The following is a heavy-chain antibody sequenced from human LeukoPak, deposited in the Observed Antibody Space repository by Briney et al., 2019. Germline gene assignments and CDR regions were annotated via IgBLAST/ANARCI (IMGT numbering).Heavy chain of an antibody. J-gene: IGHJ4*02. D-gene: IGHD1-26*01. CDR2: IYPGDSDT. CDR3: ARALVGAATLSY. CDR1: GYIFTSYS. V-gene: IGHV5-51*01. Sequence: GESLKISCKGSGYIFTSYSIAWVRQMPGKGLEWMGVIYPGDSDTRYSPSSQGQVTLSADKSISTAYLQWSSLKASDTAIYYCARALVGAATLSYWGQGTLVTVSS.